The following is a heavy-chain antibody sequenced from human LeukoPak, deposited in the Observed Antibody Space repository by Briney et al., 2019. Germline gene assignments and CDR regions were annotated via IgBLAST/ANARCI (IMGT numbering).Heavy chain of an antibody. CDR2: IYTSGST. J-gene: IGHJ4*02. D-gene: IGHD6-6*01. CDR3: ARSPGGSSSSDFDY. V-gene: IGHV4-61*02. CDR1: GGSISSGSYY. Sequence: SETLSLTCTVSGGSISSGSYYWSWIRQPAGKGLEWIGRIYTSGSTNYNPSLKSRVTISVDTSKNQFSLKLSSVTAADTAVYYCARSPGGSSSSDFDYWGQGTLVTVSS.